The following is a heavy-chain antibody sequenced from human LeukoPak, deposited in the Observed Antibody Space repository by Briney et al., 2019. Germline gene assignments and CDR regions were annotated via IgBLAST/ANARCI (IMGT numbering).Heavy chain of an antibody. CDR3: ARDPYGDTAFDY. J-gene: IGHJ4*02. CDR2: IYYSGST. CDR1: GASISSYY. D-gene: IGHD4-17*01. V-gene: IGHV4-59*01. Sequence: SETLSLTCSVSGASISSYYWSWIRQPPGMGLEWIGYIYYSGSTNYNPSLKSRVTISVDTSKNQFSLKLSSVTAADTAVYYCARDPYGDTAFDYWGQGTLVTVSS.